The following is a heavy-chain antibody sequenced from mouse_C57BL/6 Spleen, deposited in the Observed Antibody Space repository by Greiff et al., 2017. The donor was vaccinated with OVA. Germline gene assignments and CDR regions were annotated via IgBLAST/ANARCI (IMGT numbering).Heavy chain of an antibody. D-gene: IGHD1-1*01. Sequence: VHVKQSGPELVKPGASVKISCKASGYSFTGYYMNWVKQSPEKSLEWIGEINPSTGGTTYNQKFKAKATLTVDKSSSTAYMQLKSLTSEDSAVYYCARGPGYYGSSVDYWGQGTTLTVSS. CDR1: GYSFTGYY. CDR3: ARGPGYYGSSVDY. J-gene: IGHJ2*01. V-gene: IGHV1-42*01. CDR2: INPSTGGT.